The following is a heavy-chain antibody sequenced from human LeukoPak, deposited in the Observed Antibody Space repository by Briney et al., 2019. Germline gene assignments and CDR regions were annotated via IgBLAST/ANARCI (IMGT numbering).Heavy chain of an antibody. CDR3: VRDLAGYNSFDY. CDR2: IYRGGST. Sequence: RGSLRLSCAASGFTLSSNYMSWVRQAPGKGLGWVSRIYRGGSTYYTDSVKGRFTISRDNSKNTLYLQMNSLRAEDTAVYYCVRDLAGYNSFDYWGQGTLVTVSS. D-gene: IGHD5-24*01. V-gene: IGHV3-66*01. CDR1: GFTLSSNY. J-gene: IGHJ4*02.